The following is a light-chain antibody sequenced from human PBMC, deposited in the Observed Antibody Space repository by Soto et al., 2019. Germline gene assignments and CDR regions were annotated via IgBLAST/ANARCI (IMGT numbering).Light chain of an antibody. CDR2: LGS. CDR3: QQYYNTPLT. CDR1: QSLLHSNGYNY. Sequence: DFVMTQSPRSLPVTPGGPASISCRSSQSLLHSNGYNYLDWYLQKPGQSPQLLIYLGSTRASGVPDRFSGSGSGTDFTLTISGLQAEDVAVYYCQQYYNTPLTFGGGTKVEI. V-gene: IGKV2-28*01. J-gene: IGKJ4*01.